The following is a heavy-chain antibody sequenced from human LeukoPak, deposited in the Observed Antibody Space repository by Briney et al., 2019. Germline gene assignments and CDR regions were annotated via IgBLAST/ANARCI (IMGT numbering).Heavy chain of an antibody. CDR3: ARGVPSWDY. Sequence: SETLSLTCTVSGGSISSYYWSWIRQPPGKGLEWIGYIYYSGSTDYNPSLKSRVTISVETSKNQFSLKLSSVTAADTAVYYCARGVPSWDYWGQGTLVTVSS. D-gene: IGHD2-2*01. CDR1: GGSISSYY. V-gene: IGHV4-59*01. CDR2: IYYSGST. J-gene: IGHJ4*02.